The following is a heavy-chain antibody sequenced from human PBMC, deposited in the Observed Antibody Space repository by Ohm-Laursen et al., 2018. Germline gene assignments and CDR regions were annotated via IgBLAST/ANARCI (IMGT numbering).Heavy chain of an antibody. CDR1: GFTFSSYG. CDR2: IWYDGSNK. J-gene: IGHJ6*02. V-gene: IGHV3-33*01. CDR3: ARGGWDPNGYYGMDV. Sequence: SLRLSCAASGFTFSSYGMHWVRQAPGKGLEWVAVIWYDGSNKYYADSVKGRFTISRDNSKNTLYLQMNSLRAEDTAVYYCARGGWDPNGYYGMDVWGQGTTVTVSS. D-gene: IGHD1-26*01.